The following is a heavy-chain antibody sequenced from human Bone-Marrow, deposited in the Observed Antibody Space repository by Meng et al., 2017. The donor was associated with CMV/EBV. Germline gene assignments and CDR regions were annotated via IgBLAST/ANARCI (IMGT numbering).Heavy chain of an antibody. V-gene: IGHV3-7*01. J-gene: IGHJ6*02. Sequence: GESLKISCAASGFTFSSYWMSWVRQAPGKGLEWVANIKQDGNEKYYVDSVKGRFTISRENAKNSLYLQMNSLRAGDTAVYYCARGDGMDVWGQGTTVTVSS. CDR1: GFTFSSYW. CDR3: ARGDGMDV. CDR2: IKQDGNEK.